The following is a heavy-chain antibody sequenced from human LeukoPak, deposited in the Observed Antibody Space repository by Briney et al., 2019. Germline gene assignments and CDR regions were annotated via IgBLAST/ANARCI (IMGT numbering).Heavy chain of an antibody. Sequence: TSETLSLTCAVYDESFSGYYCSWIRQPPRKGLEWIGEIDHSGSTNYNPSLQSRVTISVDTSKNQFSLKVSSVSAADTAVYYCARGYRPYGEHEAFDIWGHGTTVTVSP. V-gene: IGHV4-34*01. D-gene: IGHD3-10*01. CDR2: IDHSGST. CDR3: ARGYRPYGEHEAFDI. CDR1: DESFSGYY. J-gene: IGHJ3*02.